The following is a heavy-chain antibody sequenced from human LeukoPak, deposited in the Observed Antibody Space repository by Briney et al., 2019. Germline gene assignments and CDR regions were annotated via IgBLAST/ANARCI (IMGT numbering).Heavy chain of an antibody. J-gene: IGHJ4*02. CDR3: ARKGPYIDCSGGSCQYFDY. V-gene: IGHV1-2*02. CDR1: GYTFIVYY. Sequence: ASVTVSFTSSGYTFIVYYMHWVRHAPGQGLEWMGWINPNSGGTNYAQKFQGRVTMTRDTSISTAYMELSRLRSGVTAVYYCARKGPYIDCSGGSCQYFDYWGQGTLVTVSS. CDR2: INPNSGGT. D-gene: IGHD2-15*01.